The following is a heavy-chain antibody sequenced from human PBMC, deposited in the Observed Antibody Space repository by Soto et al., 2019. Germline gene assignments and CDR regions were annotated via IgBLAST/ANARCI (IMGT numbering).Heavy chain of an antibody. Sequence: PSETLSLTCTVSGGSISSYYWSWIRQPPGKGLEWIGYIYYSGSTNYNPSLKSRVTISVDTSKNQFSLKLSSVTAADTAVYYCARVMMGAVGGMDVWGQGTTVTGSS. CDR1: GGSISSYY. CDR2: IYYSGST. V-gene: IGHV4-59*01. J-gene: IGHJ6*02. CDR3: ARVMMGAVGGMDV. D-gene: IGHD6-19*01.